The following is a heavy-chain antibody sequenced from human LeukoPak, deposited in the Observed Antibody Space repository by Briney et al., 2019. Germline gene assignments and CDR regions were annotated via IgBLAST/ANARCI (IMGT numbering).Heavy chain of an antibody. CDR2: IYYSGST. CDR1: GGSISSGGYY. Sequence: PSQTLSLTCTVSGGSISSGGYYWSWIRQHPGKGLEWIGYIYYSGSTYYNPSLKGRVTISVDTSKNQFSLKLSSVTAADTAVYYCARDYGYAGTIDYWGQGTLVTVSS. D-gene: IGHD5-18*01. J-gene: IGHJ4*02. CDR3: ARDYGYAGTIDY. V-gene: IGHV4-31*03.